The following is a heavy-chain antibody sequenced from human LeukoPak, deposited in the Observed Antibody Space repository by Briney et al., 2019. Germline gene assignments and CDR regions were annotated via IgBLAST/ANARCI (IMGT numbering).Heavy chain of an antibody. J-gene: IGHJ4*02. Sequence: PSETLSLTCAVYGGSFSGYYWSWIRRPPGKGLEWIEEINHSGSTNYNPSLKSRVTISVDTSKNQFSLKLSSVTAADTAVYYCARRDIWGQGTLVTVSS. V-gene: IGHV4-34*01. CDR1: GGSFSGYY. CDR3: ARRDI. CDR2: INHSGST.